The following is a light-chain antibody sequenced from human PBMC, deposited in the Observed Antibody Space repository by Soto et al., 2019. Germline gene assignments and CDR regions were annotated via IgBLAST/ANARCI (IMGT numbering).Light chain of an antibody. CDR2: GSF. V-gene: IGKV3-15*01. Sequence: EIVMTQSPGTLSVSPGEGATLSCRASQSVRSNLAWYQQKPGQAPRLLIFGSFTRAPGVPSGFSGSGSGTEFTLTISSLQSEDFALYYCQQYDIWPWTFGQGIKVDIK. J-gene: IGKJ1*01. CDR1: QSVRSN. CDR3: QQYDIWPWT.